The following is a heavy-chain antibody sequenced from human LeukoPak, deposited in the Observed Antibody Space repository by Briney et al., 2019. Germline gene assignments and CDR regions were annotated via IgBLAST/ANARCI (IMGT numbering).Heavy chain of an antibody. CDR1: GYTFTSYD. CDR2: MNPNSGNT. J-gene: IGHJ4*02. CDR3: ARDSAFNYYDSSGYCFSSGCDY. Sequence: ASVKVSCKASGYTFTSYDINWVRQATGQGLEWMGWMNPNSGNTGYAQKFQGRVTMTRNTSISTAYMELSSLRSEDTAVYYCARDSAFNYYDSSGYCFSSGCDYWGQGTLVTVSS. D-gene: IGHD3-22*01. V-gene: IGHV1-8*01.